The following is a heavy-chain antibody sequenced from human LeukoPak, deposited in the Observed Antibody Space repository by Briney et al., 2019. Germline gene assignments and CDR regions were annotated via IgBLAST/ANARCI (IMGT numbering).Heavy chain of an antibody. J-gene: IGHJ6*04. V-gene: IGHV3-30*04. CDR2: ISGDGVNA. D-gene: IGHD3-3*02. CDR1: GFTFRSHA. CDR3: ARVAASTFYHFNYLDL. Sequence: GGSLRLSCAASGFTFRSHAMVWVRQAPGKGLQWVALISGDGVNAYYEDSVKGRFTISRDTSKNTLSLQMKSLRAEDTAVYFCARVAASTFYHFNYLDLWGKGTTVTVAS.